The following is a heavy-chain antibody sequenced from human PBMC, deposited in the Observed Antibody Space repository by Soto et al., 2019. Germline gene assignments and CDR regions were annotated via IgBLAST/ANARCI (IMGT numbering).Heavy chain of an antibody. CDR3: ARSGEARGGGYYYGMDV. J-gene: IGHJ6*02. CDR2: ISYDGSNK. V-gene: IGHV3-30-3*01. Sequence: QVQLVESGGGVVQPGRSLRLSCAASGFTFSSYAMHWVRQAPGKGLEWVAVISYDGSNKYYADSVKGRFTISRDNSKNTLYLKMNSLRAEDTAVYYCARSGEARGGGYYYGMDVWGQGTTVTVSS. CDR1: GFTFSSYA. D-gene: IGHD7-27*01.